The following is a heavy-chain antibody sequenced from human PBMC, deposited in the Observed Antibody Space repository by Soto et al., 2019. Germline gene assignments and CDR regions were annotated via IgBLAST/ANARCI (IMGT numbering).Heavy chain of an antibody. J-gene: IGHJ6*03. CDR3: ARQGIDFSSGYQYYYYYMDV. V-gene: IGHV4-39*01. D-gene: IGHD3-3*01. Sequence: PSETLSLTCTVSGGSISSSSYYWGWIRQPPGKGLEWIGSIYYSGSTYYNPSLKSRVTISVDTSKNQFSLKLSSVTAADTAVYYCARQGIDFSSGYQYYYYYMDVWGQGTTVT. CDR1: GGSISSSSYY. CDR2: IYYSGST.